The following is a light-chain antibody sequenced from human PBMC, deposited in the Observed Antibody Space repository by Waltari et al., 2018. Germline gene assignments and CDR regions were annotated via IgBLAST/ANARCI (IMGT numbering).Light chain of an antibody. CDR2: GSA. CDR1: QSVSAY. CDR3: QHTTDWPPAFT. J-gene: IGKJ3*01. V-gene: IGKV3-11*01. Sequence: SASQSVSAYVAWYQQKPGQSPRLLIYGSATRATGVPDRVSGRGSVTDFSLTISSVEPENFAVYYCQHTTDWPPAFTFGPGTRVDLK.